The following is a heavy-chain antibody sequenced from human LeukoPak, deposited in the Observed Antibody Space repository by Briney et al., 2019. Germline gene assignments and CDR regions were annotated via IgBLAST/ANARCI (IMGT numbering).Heavy chain of an antibody. CDR3: ARTKNLLDIVVVPAAVRRRYYYGMDV. D-gene: IGHD2-2*01. CDR1: GGSISSGGYY. CDR2: IYYSGST. J-gene: IGHJ6*02. Sequence: SETLSLTCTASGGSISSGGYYWSWIRQHPGKGLEWIGYIYYSGSTYYNPSLKSRVTISVDTSKNQFSLKLSSVTAADTAVYYCARTKNLLDIVVVPAAVRRRYYYGMDVWGQGTTVTVSS. V-gene: IGHV4-31*03.